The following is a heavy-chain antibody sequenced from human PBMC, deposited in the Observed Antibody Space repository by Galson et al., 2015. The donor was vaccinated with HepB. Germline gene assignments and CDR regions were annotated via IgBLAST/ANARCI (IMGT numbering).Heavy chain of an antibody. CDR1: GFTFRSYA. V-gene: IGHV3-23*01. CDR2: ISAGGGSK. Sequence: SLRLSCAASGFTFRSYAMRWVRQTPRKGLEWVSGISAGGGSKYYAGSVKGRFTISREDSKNTLYLQMNGLRVEDTAIYYCAKAPVGYYYDSRGFYTYFFDYWGQGTLVTVSS. J-gene: IGHJ4*02. CDR3: AKAPVGYYYDSRGFYTYFFDY. D-gene: IGHD3-22*01.